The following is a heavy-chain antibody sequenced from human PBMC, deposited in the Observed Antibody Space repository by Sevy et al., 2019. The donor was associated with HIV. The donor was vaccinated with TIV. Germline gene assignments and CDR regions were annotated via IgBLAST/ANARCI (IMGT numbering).Heavy chain of an antibody. CDR3: ATGRYFDWYDPYYYMDV. V-gene: IGHV4-34*01. Sequence: SETLSLTCAVYGGSFSGYYWSWIRQPPGKGLEWIGEINHSGSTNYNPSLKSRVTISVDTSKNQFSLKLSSVTAADTAVYYCATGRYFDWYDPYYYMDVWGKGTTVTVSS. CDR2: INHSGST. D-gene: IGHD3-9*01. CDR1: GGSFSGYY. J-gene: IGHJ6*03.